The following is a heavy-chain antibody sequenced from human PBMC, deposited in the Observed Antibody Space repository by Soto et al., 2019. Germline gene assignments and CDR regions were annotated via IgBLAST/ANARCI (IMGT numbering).Heavy chain of an antibody. V-gene: IGHV4-59*01. D-gene: IGHD2-15*01. Sequence: SEPLSLTCTVSGGSISNYYCSWIRQPPGKGLEWIGYIYYSGSTNYNPSLKSRVTISVDTSRNQFSLKLSSVTAADTAVYYCARAGAATLSDYWGQGTLVTVSS. CDR1: GGSISNYY. J-gene: IGHJ4*02. CDR2: IYYSGST. CDR3: ARAGAATLSDY.